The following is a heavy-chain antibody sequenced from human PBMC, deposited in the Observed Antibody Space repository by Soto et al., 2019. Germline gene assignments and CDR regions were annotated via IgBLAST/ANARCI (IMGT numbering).Heavy chain of an antibody. CDR3: ARRGSKSDMAPTPYFDT. D-gene: IGHD4-4*01. Sequence: SETLSLTCAVSGASIGSVDSSWIWIRQPPGKALEWIGYIYQNGNTYYSPSLMSRVTISVDRSKNQFSLRLSSVTAADTAVYFCARRGSKSDMAPTPYFDTWGKGALVTVAS. J-gene: IGHJ4*02. CDR2: IYQNGNT. CDR1: GASIGSVDSS. V-gene: IGHV4-30-2*01.